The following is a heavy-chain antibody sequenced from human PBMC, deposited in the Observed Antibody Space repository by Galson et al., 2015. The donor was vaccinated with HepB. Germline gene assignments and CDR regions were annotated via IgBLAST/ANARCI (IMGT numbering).Heavy chain of an antibody. CDR2: IYPGDSDT. V-gene: IGHV5-51*01. D-gene: IGHD3-22*01. Sequence: SGAAVKKPGESLKISCKGSGYSFTSYWIGWVRQMPGKGLEWMGIIYPGDSDTRYSPSFQGQITISADKTISTAYLQWRSLKASDTAMYYCAKPPDSSGYCHHDAFDIWGQGTMVTVSS. J-gene: IGHJ3*02. CDR3: AKPPDSSGYCHHDAFDI. CDR1: GYSFTSYW.